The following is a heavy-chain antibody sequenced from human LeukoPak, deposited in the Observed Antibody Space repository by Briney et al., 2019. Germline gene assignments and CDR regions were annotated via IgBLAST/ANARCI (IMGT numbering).Heavy chain of an antibody. V-gene: IGHV3-30-3*01. CDR1: GFTFSSYA. D-gene: IGHD3-16*02. J-gene: IGHJ4*02. Sequence: GGSLRLSCAASGFTFSSYAMHWVRQAPGKGLEWVAVISYDGSNKYYADSVKGRFTISRDNSKNTLYLQMNSLRAEDTAVYYCARTDLGESSLRFDYWGQGTLVTVSS. CDR2: ISYDGSNK. CDR3: ARTDLGESSLRFDY.